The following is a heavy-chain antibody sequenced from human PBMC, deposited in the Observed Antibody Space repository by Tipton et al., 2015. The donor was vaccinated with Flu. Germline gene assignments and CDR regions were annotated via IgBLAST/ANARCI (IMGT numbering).Heavy chain of an antibody. CDR3: ARHTNKSNWFDP. CDR2: IYTSGST. V-gene: IGHV4-61*02. Sequence: TLSLTCTVSGGSISSGSYYWSWIRQPAGKGLEWIGRIYTSGSTNYNPSLKSRVTISVDTSKNQFPLKLSSVTAADTAVYYCARHTNKSNWFDPWGQGTLVTVSS. J-gene: IGHJ5*02. D-gene: IGHD2/OR15-2a*01. CDR1: GGSISSGSYY.